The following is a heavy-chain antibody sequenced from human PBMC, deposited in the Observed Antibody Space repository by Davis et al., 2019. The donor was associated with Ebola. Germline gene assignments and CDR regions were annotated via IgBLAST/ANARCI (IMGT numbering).Heavy chain of an antibody. CDR1: GFTFSSYW. Sequence: GESLKISCAASGFTFSSYWMSWVRQAPGKGLEWISYISKTGNTVFYADSVKGRFTISRDNAENSLYLQMNSLRAEDSAVYYCARGGEDYGGWYFDLWGRGTLVTVSS. CDR2: ISKTGNTV. J-gene: IGHJ2*01. V-gene: IGHV3-48*04. D-gene: IGHD4-17*01. CDR3: ARGGEDYGGWYFDL.